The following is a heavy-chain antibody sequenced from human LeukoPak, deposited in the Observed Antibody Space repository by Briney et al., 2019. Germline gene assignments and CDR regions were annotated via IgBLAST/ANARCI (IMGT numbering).Heavy chain of an antibody. CDR3: ARGLYLTTRGGAAAGFLDY. Sequence: SETLSLTCTVSGGSISIYYWSWIRQSPGKGLEWIGEINHSGNTNYNPSLKSRVTISVDTSQKQFSLRLSSVTAADTAVYYCARGLYLTTRGGAAAGFLDYWGQGNLVTVSS. D-gene: IGHD6-13*01. CDR1: GGSISIYY. V-gene: IGHV4-34*01. CDR2: INHSGNT. J-gene: IGHJ4*02.